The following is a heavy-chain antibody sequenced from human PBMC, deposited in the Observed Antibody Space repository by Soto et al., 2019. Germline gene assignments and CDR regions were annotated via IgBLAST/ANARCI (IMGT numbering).Heavy chain of an antibody. J-gene: IGHJ6*02. V-gene: IGHV3-30*18. CDR3: AKEGMDV. CDR2: ISYDGSNK. Sequence: QVQLVESGGGVVQPGRSLRLSCAASGFTLSSYGMHWVRQAPGKGLEWVAVISYDGSNKYYADSVKGRFTISRDNSKNTLYLQMNSLRAEDTAVYYCAKEGMDVWGQGTTVTVSS. CDR1: GFTLSSYG.